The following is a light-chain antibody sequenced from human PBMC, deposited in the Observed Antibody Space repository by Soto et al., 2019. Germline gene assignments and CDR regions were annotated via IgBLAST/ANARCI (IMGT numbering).Light chain of an antibody. CDR3: QYYDSSLSHVV. Sequence: QSVLTQPPSVSGAPGQRVTVPCTGSGSNIGSYYDVHWYQQLPGTVPQLLLYGDNNRPSGVPDRFSGSKSDTSASLAITGHQAEDEADYYCQYYDSSLSHVVFGGGTKLTVL. CDR1: GSNIGSYYD. CDR2: GDN. J-gene: IGLJ2*01. V-gene: IGLV1-40*01.